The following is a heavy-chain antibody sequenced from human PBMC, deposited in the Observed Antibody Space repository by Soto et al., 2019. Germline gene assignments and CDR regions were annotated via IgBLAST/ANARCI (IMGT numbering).Heavy chain of an antibody. V-gene: IGHV1-46*03. Sequence: ASVKVSCKASGGTFSSYAISWVRQAPGQGLEWMGRIIPICGSTNYAQKFQGRVTMTRDTSTSTVYMELSSLRSEDTAVYYCARDELRGAFDIWGQGTMVTVSS. CDR3: ARDELRGAFDI. J-gene: IGHJ3*02. CDR1: GGTFSSYA. CDR2: IIPICGST. D-gene: IGHD1-26*01.